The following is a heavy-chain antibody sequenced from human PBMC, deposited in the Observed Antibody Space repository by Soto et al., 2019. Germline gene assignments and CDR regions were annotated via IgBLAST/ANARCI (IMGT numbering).Heavy chain of an antibody. CDR3: ARDNARTEGWFDP. CDR1: GPTFSTYG. V-gene: IGHV3-64*07. Sequence: EVQLVESGGGLVQPGGSLRLSCKASGPTFSTYGMHWVRQAPGKGLEYVAGITPNGDGTYYPDSMKGRFTISRDNSKNTLYLQMGSLRDEDMAVYYCARDNARTEGWFDPWGQGTRVTVSS. CDR2: ITPNGDGT. J-gene: IGHJ5*02.